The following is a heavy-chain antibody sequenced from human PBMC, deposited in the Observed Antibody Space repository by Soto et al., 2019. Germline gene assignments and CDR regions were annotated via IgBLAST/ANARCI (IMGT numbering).Heavy chain of an antibody. J-gene: IGHJ4*02. D-gene: IGHD6-19*01. CDR1: GGSISSGGYS. CDR2: IYQSGST. CDR3: AGLYSSGWYFDY. Sequence: QLQLQESGSGLVKPSQTLSLTCAVSGGSISSGGYSWSWIRQPPGKGLEWIGYIYQSGSTFYNPSLKSRVTLSLARSKNQFSLKVSSVTAADTAVYYCAGLYSSGWYFDYWGQGTLVIVSS. V-gene: IGHV4-30-2*01.